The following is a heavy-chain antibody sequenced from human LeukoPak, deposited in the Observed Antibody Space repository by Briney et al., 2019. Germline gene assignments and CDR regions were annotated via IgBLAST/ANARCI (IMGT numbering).Heavy chain of an antibody. CDR1: GFTFSSYG. CDR2: IWYDGNNK. V-gene: IGHV3-33*01. CDR3: VRYCNGGSCYRDAFDI. D-gene: IGHD2-15*01. Sequence: GGSLRLSCAACGFTFSSYGMYWVRQAPGRGLEGVALIWYDGNNKYYADSVKGRFTISRDNSKNTLYLQMNSLRAEGTAVYYCVRYCNGGSCYRDAFDIWGQGTMVTVSS. J-gene: IGHJ3*02.